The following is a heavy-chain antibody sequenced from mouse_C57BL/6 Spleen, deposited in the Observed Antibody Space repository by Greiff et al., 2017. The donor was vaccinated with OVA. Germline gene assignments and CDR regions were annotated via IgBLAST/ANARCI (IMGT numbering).Heavy chain of an antibody. CDR3: ARRGWLLRDAMDY. V-gene: IGHV1-69*01. CDR1: GYTFTSYW. Sequence: QVQLKQPGAELVMPGASVKLSCKASGYTFTSYWMHWVKQRPGQGLEWIGEIDPSDSYTNYNQKFKGKSTLTVDKSSSTAYMQLSSLTSEDSAVYYCARRGWLLRDAMDYWGQGTSVTVSS. CDR2: IDPSDSYT. D-gene: IGHD2-3*01. J-gene: IGHJ4*01.